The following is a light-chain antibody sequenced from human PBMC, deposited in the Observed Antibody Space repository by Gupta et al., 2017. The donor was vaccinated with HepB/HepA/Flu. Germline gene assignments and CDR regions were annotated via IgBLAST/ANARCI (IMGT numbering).Light chain of an antibody. V-gene: IGLV1-47*01. J-gene: IGLJ1*01. CDR3: ATWDNSLSGYV. CDR1: SSNIGSNY. Sequence: QSVLTQPPSASGTLGQRVTISCSGSSSNIGSNYVYWYQQFPGTAPKLLIYRNNQRHSGVPDRFSGSKSGTAASLAISGLRSDDEADYYCATWDNSLSGYVFGNGTNVTVL. CDR2: RNN.